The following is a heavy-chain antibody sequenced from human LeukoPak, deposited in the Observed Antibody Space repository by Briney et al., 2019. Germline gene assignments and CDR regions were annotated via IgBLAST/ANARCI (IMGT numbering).Heavy chain of an antibody. J-gene: IGHJ3*02. CDR1: GVSFSGYY. CDR3: ARVWRWQNAFDI. D-gene: IGHD4-23*01. V-gene: IGHV4-34*01. Sequence: SETLSLTCAVYGVSFSGYYWSWIRQPPGKGLEWIGEINHSGSTNYNPSLKSRVTISVDTSKNQFSLKLSSVTAADTAVYYCARVWRWQNAFDIWGQGTMVTVSS. CDR2: INHSGST.